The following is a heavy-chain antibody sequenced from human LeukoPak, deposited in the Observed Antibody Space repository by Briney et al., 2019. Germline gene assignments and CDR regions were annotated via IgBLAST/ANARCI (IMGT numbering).Heavy chain of an antibody. CDR1: GGSISSYY. V-gene: IGHV4-59*12. CDR3: ARVRATVTTTHDY. CDR2: IYYSGST. D-gene: IGHD4-17*01. Sequence: PSETLSLTCTVSGGSISSYYWSWIRQPPGKGLEWIGYIYYSGSTNYNPSLKSRVTISVDTSKNQFSLKLSSVTAADTAVYYCARVRATVTTTHDYWGQGTLVTVSS. J-gene: IGHJ4*02.